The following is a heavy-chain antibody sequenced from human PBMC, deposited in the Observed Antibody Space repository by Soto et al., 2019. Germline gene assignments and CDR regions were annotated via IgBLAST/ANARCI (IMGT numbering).Heavy chain of an antibody. CDR3: ARVSCSGGTCFDGLDL. V-gene: IGHV6-1*01. CDR2: TYYRSKWFY. J-gene: IGHJ6*02. D-gene: IGHD2-15*01. Sequence: PTLSLTCAISGDSVSSSNACWNWIRQCPSRGLDWLGRTYYRSKWFYDYAVSVKSRLIINTDTSENQFSLQLNSVTPEDTAIYYCARVSCSGGTCFDGLDLWGQGTTVTVS. CDR1: GDSVSSSNAC.